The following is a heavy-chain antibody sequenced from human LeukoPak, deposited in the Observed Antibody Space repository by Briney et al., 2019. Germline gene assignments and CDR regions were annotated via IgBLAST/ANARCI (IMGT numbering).Heavy chain of an antibody. D-gene: IGHD3-22*01. CDR2: IYTSGST. J-gene: IGHJ6*03. Sequence: SETLSLTCTVSGGSISSYYWSWIRQPAGKGLEWIGRIYTSGSTNYNTSLKSRVTMSVDTSKNQFSLKLSSVTAADTAVYYCARSPYYYDSSGYRFYYYYMDVWGKGTTVTISS. V-gene: IGHV4-4*07. CDR3: ARSPYYYDSSGYRFYYYYMDV. CDR1: GGSISSYY.